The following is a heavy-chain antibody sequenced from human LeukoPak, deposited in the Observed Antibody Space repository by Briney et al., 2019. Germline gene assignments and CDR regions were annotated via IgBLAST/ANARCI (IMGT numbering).Heavy chain of an antibody. CDR2: IGGSNGIT. CDR1: RFTFNSYA. CDR3: ARAGRWLQSPFDY. J-gene: IGHJ4*02. D-gene: IGHD5-24*01. Sequence: GGSLRLSCAASRFTFNSYAMSWVRQAPGRGLEWVSVIGGSNGITFYVGSVKGRFTISRDNSKNTLYLQMNSLRAEDTAVYYCARAGRWLQSPFDYWGQGTLVTVSS. V-gene: IGHV3-23*01.